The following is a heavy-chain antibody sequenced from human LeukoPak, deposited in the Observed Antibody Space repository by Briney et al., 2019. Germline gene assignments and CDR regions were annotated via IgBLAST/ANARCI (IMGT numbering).Heavy chain of an antibody. D-gene: IGHD6-6*01. CDR3: AKVRGSSSSGEGAFDY. CDR1: GFTFSSYG. J-gene: IGHJ4*02. V-gene: IGHV3-30*02. Sequence: GRSLRLSCAASGFTFSSYGMHWVRQAPGKGLEWVAFIRYDGSNKYYADSVKGRSTISRDNSKNTLYLQMNSLRAEDTAVYYCAKVRGSSSSGEGAFDYWGQGTLVTVSS. CDR2: IRYDGSNK.